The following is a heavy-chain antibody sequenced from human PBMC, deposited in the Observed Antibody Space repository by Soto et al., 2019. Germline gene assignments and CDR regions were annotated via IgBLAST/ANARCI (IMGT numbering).Heavy chain of an antibody. Sequence: QVQLQESGPGLVKPSQTLSLTCTVSGGSISSGGYYWSWIRQHPGKGLEWIGYIYYSGSTYYNPSLKSRLTISVDTSKNLFSLKLSSVTAADTAVYYCASGRAVFFWSVRDDNWFAPWGQGTLVTVSS. CDR1: GGSISSGGYY. D-gene: IGHD3-3*01. V-gene: IGHV4-31*03. J-gene: IGHJ5*02. CDR3: ASGRAVFFWSVRDDNWFAP. CDR2: IYYSGST.